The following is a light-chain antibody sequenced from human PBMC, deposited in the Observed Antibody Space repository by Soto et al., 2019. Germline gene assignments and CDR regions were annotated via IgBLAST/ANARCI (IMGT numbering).Light chain of an antibody. J-gene: IGKJ5*01. V-gene: IGKV3D-15*01. CDR3: QQHNQWPIT. CDR1: QSLTNN. Sequence: EIVLTQSPVTLSLSPGERATLSCRASQSLTNNYFAWYQQKPGRALRLLIDGASTRATGIPDRFSGSGSGTEFTLTINSLQSEDSAVYYCQQHNQWPITFGQGTRLEI. CDR2: GAS.